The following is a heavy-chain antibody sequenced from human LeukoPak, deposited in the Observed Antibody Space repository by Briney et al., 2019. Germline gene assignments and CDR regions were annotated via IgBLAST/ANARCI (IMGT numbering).Heavy chain of an antibody. CDR1: GGTFSSYP. CDR3: CISGRSDFDY. CDR2: IIPILNIP. Sequence: SVKVSCKASGGTFSSYPISWVRQAPGQGLEWMGRIIPILNIPNYAQNFQGTVTITADKSTSTAYMELSSLRSEDTAVYYRCISGRSDFDYWGQGTLVTVSS. V-gene: IGHV1-69*02. J-gene: IGHJ4*02. D-gene: IGHD3-10*01.